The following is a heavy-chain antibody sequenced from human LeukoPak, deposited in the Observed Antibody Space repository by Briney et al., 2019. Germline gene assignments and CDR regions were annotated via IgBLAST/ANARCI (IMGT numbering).Heavy chain of an antibody. CDR2: IYYSGNT. Sequence: PSETLSLTCTVSGVSISSNTYSWGWIRQPPGKGLEWIGSIYYSGNTYYNPSLKSRVTISVDTSKNQFSLKLSSVTAADTAVFYYARHDPLGSGNNWGQGILVTVSS. J-gene: IGHJ4*02. CDR3: ARHDPLGSGNN. CDR1: GVSISSNTYS. D-gene: IGHD3-10*01. V-gene: IGHV4-39*01.